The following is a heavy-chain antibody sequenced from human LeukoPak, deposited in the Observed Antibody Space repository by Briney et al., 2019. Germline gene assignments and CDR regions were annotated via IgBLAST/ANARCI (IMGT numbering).Heavy chain of an antibody. CDR1: GYTFTGYY. D-gene: IGHD5-18*01. CDR3: ARGLVDTAMVSSDY. J-gene: IGHJ4*02. V-gene: IGHV1-2*02. CDR2: INPNSGGT. Sequence: ASVKVSCKASGYTFTGYYMHWVRQAPGQGLEWMGWINPNSGGTNYAQKFQGRVTMTRDTSISTAYMELSRLRSDDTAVYYCARGLVDTAMVSSDYWGQGTLVTVSS.